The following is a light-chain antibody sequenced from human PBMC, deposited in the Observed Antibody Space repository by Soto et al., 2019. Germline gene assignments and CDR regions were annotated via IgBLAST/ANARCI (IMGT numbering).Light chain of an antibody. V-gene: IGKV3-15*01. CDR1: QSVSSN. J-gene: IGKJ1*01. Sequence: EIVMTQSPATLSVSPGERAPLSCRASQSVSSNLAWYQQKPGQAPRLLIYGASTRATGIPARFSGSGSGTEFTLTISSLQSEDFAVYYCQQYNNWPGTFGQGTKVDI. CDR2: GAS. CDR3: QQYNNWPGT.